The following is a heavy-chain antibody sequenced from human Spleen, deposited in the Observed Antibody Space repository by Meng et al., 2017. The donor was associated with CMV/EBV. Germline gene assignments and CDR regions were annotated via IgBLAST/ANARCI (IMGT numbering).Heavy chain of an antibody. CDR2: TNPLSGGS. J-gene: IGHJ6*02. CDR1: GFSFTGYY. D-gene: IGHD6-19*01. CDR3: ARDDREGIAVAGTWDGGSYDYYGMDV. V-gene: IGHV1-2*02. Sequence: ASVKVSCKASGFSFTGYYLHWVRQAPGQGLEWVGWTNPLSGGSHYAQKFQGRVTMTRDTSITTAYMELSRLRSDDTAVYYCARDDREGIAVAGTWDGGSYDYYGMDVWGQGTTVTVSS.